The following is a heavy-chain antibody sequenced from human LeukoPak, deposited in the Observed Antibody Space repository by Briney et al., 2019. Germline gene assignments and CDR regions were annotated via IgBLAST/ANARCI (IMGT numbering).Heavy chain of an antibody. J-gene: IGHJ4*02. CDR2: INHSGST. Sequence: PSETLSLTCAVYGESFSGYYWSWIRQPPGKGLEWIGEINHSGSTNYNPSLKSRVTISVDTSKNQFSLKLSSVTAADTAVYYCARSSIAARHSSGFDYWGQGTLVTVSS. CDR3: ARSSIAARHSSGFDY. CDR1: GESFSGYY. V-gene: IGHV4-34*01. D-gene: IGHD6-6*01.